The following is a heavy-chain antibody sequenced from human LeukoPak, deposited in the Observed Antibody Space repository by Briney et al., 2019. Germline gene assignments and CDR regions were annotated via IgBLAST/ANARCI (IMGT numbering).Heavy chain of an antibody. CDR2: ISDSSTYI. CDR3: AREPTSMGSDY. D-gene: IGHD5-18*01. J-gene: IGHJ4*02. V-gene: IGHV3-21*01. CDR1: GFTFSAYS. Sequence: PGGSLRLSRTASGFTFSAYSMTWVRQAPGKGLEWVSSISDSSTYIYYTDSVKGRFTISRDNAKNSLYLQMNSLRADDAAVYFCAREPTSMGSDYWGQGTLVTVSS.